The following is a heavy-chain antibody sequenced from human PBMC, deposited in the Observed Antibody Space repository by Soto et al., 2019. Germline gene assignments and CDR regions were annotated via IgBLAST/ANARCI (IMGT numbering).Heavy chain of an antibody. V-gene: IGHV4-30-4*01. D-gene: IGHD2-15*01. Sequence: QVQLQESGPGLVKPSQTLSLTCTVSGGSISSGDYYWSWIRQPPGKGLEWIGDIYYSGSTYYNPSLKSRVTIPVATSTNQFSLTLISVTAADTAVYYCARARADGGNISWGQGTLVTVSS. CDR3: ARARADGGNIS. CDR1: GGSISSGDYY. J-gene: IGHJ5*02. CDR2: IYYSGST.